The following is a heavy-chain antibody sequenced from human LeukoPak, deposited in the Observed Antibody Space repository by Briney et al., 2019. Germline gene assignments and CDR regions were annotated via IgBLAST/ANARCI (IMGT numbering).Heavy chain of an antibody. V-gene: IGHV3-23*01. CDR3: AKLDYYDSH. J-gene: IGHJ4*02. Sequence: HPGGSLRLPCAASGFTFSSYAMSWVSQAPGKGLEWVSSITGSGASTYYADSVKGRFTISRDNSKNTLHLQMNSLRAEDTAVYYCAKLDYYDSHWGQGTLVTVSS. CDR1: GFTFSSYA. CDR2: ITGSGAST. D-gene: IGHD3-22*01.